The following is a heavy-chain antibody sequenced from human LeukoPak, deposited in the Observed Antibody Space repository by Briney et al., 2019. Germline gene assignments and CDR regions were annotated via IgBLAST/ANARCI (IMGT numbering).Heavy chain of an antibody. CDR2: IYTSGST. J-gene: IGHJ5*02. Sequence: SQTLSLTCTVSGGSLSSGSYYWSWIRQPAGKGLEWIGRIYTSGSTNYNPSLKSRVTISVDTSKNQFSLKLSSVTAADTAVYYCAREVGAISAGFDPWGQGTLVTVSS. V-gene: IGHV4-61*02. D-gene: IGHD1-26*01. CDR3: AREVGAISAGFDP. CDR1: GGSLSSGSYY.